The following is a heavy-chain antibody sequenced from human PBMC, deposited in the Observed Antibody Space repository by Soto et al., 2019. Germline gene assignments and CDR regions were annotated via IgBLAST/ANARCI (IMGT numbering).Heavy chain of an antibody. D-gene: IGHD5-12*01. J-gene: IGHJ4*02. CDR3: ARDFSGYDSTYFDY. Sequence: SETLSLTCTVSGGSISSDDYYWSWIRQPPGKGLEWIGYIYYSGSTYYNPSLKSRVTISVDTSKNQFSLKLSSVTAADTAVYYCARDFSGYDSTYFDYWGQGTLVTVSS. CDR1: GGSISSDDYY. CDR2: IYYSGST. V-gene: IGHV4-30-4*01.